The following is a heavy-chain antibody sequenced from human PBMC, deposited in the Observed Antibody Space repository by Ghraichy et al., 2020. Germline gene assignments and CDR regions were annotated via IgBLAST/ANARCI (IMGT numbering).Heavy chain of an antibody. D-gene: IGHD3-10*01. Sequence: GGSLRLSCAASGFTISNYYVTWVRQAPGKGLEWVANIKQDGSDKFYVDSVKGRFTISRDNAKNSLYLQMHNLRGDDSGVYYCAREDSLGLVRGGSAFDVWGQGTVVTVSS. CDR3: AREDSLGLVRGGSAFDV. CDR1: GFTISNYY. V-gene: IGHV3-7*03. CDR2: IKQDGSDK. J-gene: IGHJ3*01.